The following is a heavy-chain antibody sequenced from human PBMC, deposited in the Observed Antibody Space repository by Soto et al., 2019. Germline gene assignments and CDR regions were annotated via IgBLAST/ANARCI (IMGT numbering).Heavy chain of an antibody. J-gene: IGHJ4*02. Sequence: QVQLVESGGGVVQPGRSLRLSCAASGFAFSTYAMHWVRQAPGKGLEWVAVMSYDGSNKYYADSVKGRFTISRDNSKNTLYLQMNSLRTEDTAVYYCAKDPGYGDYEDYFDDWGQGTLVTVSS. CDR1: GFAFSTYA. CDR2: MSYDGSNK. V-gene: IGHV3-30*18. D-gene: IGHD4-17*01. CDR3: AKDPGYGDYEDYFDD.